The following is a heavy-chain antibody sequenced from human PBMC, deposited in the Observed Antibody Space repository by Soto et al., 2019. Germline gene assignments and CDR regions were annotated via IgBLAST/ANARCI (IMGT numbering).Heavy chain of an antibody. CDR1: GFSLSTSGMC. J-gene: IGHJ3*02. CDR3: ARTLYDSSGYYYFRDAFDI. CDR2: IDWDDDK. V-gene: IGHV2-70*01. D-gene: IGHD3-22*01. Sequence: SGPTLVNPTQTLTLTCTFSGFSLSTSGMCVSWIRQPPGKALEWLALIDWDDDKYYSTSLKTRLTISKDTSKNQVVLTMTNMDPVDTATYYCARTLYDSSGYYYFRDAFDIWGQGTMVTVSS.